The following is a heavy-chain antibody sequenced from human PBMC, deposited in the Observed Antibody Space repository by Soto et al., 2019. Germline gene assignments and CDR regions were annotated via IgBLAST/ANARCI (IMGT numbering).Heavy chain of an antibody. J-gene: IGHJ4*02. Sequence: SETVSLTCAVXGGSFSGYYWSWIRQPPGKGLEWIGEINHSGSTNYNPSLKSRVTISVDTSKNQFSLKLSSVTAADTAVYYCARAVSHTAMAPYYSDYWGPGPLLTVSS. V-gene: IGHV4-34*01. CDR2: INHSGST. CDR1: GGSFSGYY. D-gene: IGHD5-18*01. CDR3: ARAVSHTAMAPYYSDY.